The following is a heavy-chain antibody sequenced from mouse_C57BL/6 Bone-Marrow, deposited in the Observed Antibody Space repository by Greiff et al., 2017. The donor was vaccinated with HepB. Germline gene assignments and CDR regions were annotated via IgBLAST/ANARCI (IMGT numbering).Heavy chain of an antibody. V-gene: IGHV5-12*01. J-gene: IGHJ2*01. D-gene: IGHD2-3*01. CDR2: ISNGGGSI. CDR3: ARHRGLLFDY. Sequence: EVQLQESGGGLVQPGGSLKLSCAASGFTFSDYYMYWVRQTPEKRLEWVAYISNGGGSIYYPDTVKGRFTISSDNAKNTLYLQMSRLKSEDTAMYYCARHRGLLFDYWGQGTTLTVSS. CDR1: GFTFSDYY.